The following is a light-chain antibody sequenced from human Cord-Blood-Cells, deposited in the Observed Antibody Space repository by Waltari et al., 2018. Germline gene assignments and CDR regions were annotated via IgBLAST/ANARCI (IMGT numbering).Light chain of an antibody. CDR2: GAS. Sequence: EIALTQSPGTLSLSPGERATLSCRASQSVSSSYLAWYQQKPGQAPRLLIYGASSRATGIPDRFGGSGSGTDFTLTISRLEPEDFAVYYCQQYGSSPWTFGQGTKVEIK. CDR3: QQYGSSPWT. J-gene: IGKJ1*01. CDR1: QSVSSSY. V-gene: IGKV3-20*01.